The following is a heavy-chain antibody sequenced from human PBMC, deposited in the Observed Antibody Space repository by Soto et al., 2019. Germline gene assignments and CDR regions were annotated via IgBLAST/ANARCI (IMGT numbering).Heavy chain of an antibody. CDR2: IYYSGST. CDR3: ARVVRGYSGYDHHRDYYYYYMDV. Sequence: QVQLQESGPGLVKPSQTLSLTCTVSGGSISSGGYYWSWIRQHPGKGLEWIGYIYYSGSTYYNPSLKSRVTISVDTSKNQFSLKLSSVTAADTAVYYCARVVRGYSGYDHHRDYYYYYMDVWGKGTTVTVSS. CDR1: GGSISSGGYY. J-gene: IGHJ6*03. V-gene: IGHV4-31*03. D-gene: IGHD5-12*01.